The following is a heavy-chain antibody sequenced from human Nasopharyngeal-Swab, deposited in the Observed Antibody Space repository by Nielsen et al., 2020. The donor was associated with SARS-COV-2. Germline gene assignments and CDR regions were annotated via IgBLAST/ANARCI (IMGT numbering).Heavy chain of an antibody. CDR1: GYTFTGYY. CDR3: ARVPGYYDRYGMDV. J-gene: IGHJ6*02. Sequence: ASVKVSCKASGYTFTGYYMHWVRQAPGQGLEWMGRINPNSGGTNYAQKFQGRVTMTRDTSISTAYMELSRLRSDDTAVYYCARVPGYYDRYGMDVWGQGTTVTVSS. D-gene: IGHD3-22*01. CDR2: INPNSGGT. V-gene: IGHV1-2*06.